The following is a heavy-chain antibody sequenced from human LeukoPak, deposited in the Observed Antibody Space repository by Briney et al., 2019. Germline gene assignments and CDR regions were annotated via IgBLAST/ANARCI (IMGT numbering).Heavy chain of an antibody. CDR2: INHSGSS. D-gene: IGHD3-9*01. CDR1: GGSFSGYY. V-gene: IGHV4-34*01. J-gene: IGHJ5*01. Sequence: SETLSLTCAVYGGSFSGYYWSWIRQPPGKGLEWIGEINHSGSSNYNPSLKSRVTISVDTSKNQFSLKLSSVTAADMAVYYCARAPSRYDVLTGYYGGWFDSWGKGTTVTVSS. CDR3: ARAPSRYDVLTGYYGGWFDS.